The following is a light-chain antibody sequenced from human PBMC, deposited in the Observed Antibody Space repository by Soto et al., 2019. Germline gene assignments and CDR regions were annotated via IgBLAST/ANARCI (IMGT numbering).Light chain of an antibody. Sequence: DIQMTQSPSSLSASVGDRVTITCRASQDISNYLVWYQQKPGKVPKVLIYAASALQSGVPSRFSGSGSGTDFTLTISSLQPEDVATYYCQKYTNLPPGYTFGQGTKLEIK. CDR3: QKYTNLPPGYT. CDR2: AAS. CDR1: QDISNY. J-gene: IGKJ2*01. V-gene: IGKV1-27*01.